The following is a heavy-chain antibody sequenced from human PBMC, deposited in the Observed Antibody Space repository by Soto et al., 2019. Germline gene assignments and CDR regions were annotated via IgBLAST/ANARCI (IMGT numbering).Heavy chain of an antibody. D-gene: IGHD2-8*01. CDR1: GFTFSSYS. J-gene: IGHJ6*02. CDR2: ISSSSSYI. CDR3: ARDLLVSYYGMDV. Sequence: PGGSLRLSCAASGFTFSSYSMNWFRQAPGKGLEWVSSISSSSSYIYYADSVKGRFTISRDNAKNSLYLQMNSLRAEDTAVYYCARDLLVSYYGMDVWGQGTTVTVSS. V-gene: IGHV3-21*01.